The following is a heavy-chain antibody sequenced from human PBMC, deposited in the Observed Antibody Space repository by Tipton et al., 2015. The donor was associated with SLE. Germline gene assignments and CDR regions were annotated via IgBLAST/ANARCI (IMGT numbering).Heavy chain of an antibody. CDR3: ARGYEGDVGFGEKMDV. V-gene: IGHV4-34*01. D-gene: IGHD3-10*01. J-gene: IGHJ6*04. CDR2: ISHSGST. CDR1: GGTLWNHY. Sequence: TLSLTCAVYGGTLWNHYWSWIRQPPGKGLEWIGEISHSGSTNYKSSLKSRVTMSIDTSKNQFSLKLTSMTAADTAVYYCARGYEGDVGFGEKMDVWGKGTTVTVSS.